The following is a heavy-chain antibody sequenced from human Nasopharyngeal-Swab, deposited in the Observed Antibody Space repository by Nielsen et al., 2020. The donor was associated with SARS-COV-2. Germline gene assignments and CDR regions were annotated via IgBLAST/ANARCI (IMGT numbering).Heavy chain of an antibody. Sequence: GESLTISCKGSGYSFTSYWISWVRQMPGKGLEWMGRIDPSDSYTNYSPSFQGHVTTSADKSISTAYLQWSSLKASDTAMYYWARLGYCSSTSCPYNWFDPWGQGTLVTVSS. V-gene: IGHV5-10-1*01. J-gene: IGHJ5*02. CDR3: ARLGYCSSTSCPYNWFDP. CDR1: GYSFTSYW. D-gene: IGHD2-2*01. CDR2: IDPSDSYT.